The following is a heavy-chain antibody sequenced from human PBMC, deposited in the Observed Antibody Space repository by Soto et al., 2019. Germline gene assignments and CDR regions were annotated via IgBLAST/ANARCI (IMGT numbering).Heavy chain of an antibody. CDR3: ARDYAGYCISTSCLWYDY. D-gene: IGHD2-2*01. CDR2: IGDSSTYT. V-gene: IGHV3-21*06. Sequence: GGSLRLSCVASGFSFSSHSMNWVRQAPGKGLEWVSSIGDSSTYTYYAESVKGRFTISRDNAKNSMYLQMNSLRAEDTAVYYCARDYAGYCISTSCLWYDYWGQGTLVTVSS. CDR1: GFSFSSHS. J-gene: IGHJ4*02.